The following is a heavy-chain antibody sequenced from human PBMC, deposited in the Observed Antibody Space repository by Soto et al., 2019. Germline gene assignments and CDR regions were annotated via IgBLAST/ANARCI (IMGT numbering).Heavy chain of an antibody. CDR1: GYTFTSYA. V-gene: IGHV1-3*01. Sequence: ASVKVSCKASGYTFTSYAMHWVRQAPGQRLEWMGWINAGNGNTKYSQKFQGRVTMTRDTSTSTVYMELSSLRSEDTAVYYCARDRVYSSSWSWFDPWGQGTLVTVSS. CDR2: INAGNGNT. J-gene: IGHJ5*02. CDR3: ARDRVYSSSWSWFDP. D-gene: IGHD6-13*01.